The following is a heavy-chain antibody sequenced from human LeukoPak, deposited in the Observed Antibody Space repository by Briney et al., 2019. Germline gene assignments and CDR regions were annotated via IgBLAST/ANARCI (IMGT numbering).Heavy chain of an antibody. Sequence: ASVKVSCKASGYTFTSYDINWVRQATGQGLEWMGWMNPNSGNTGYAQKFQGRVTITRNTSISTAYMELSSLGSEDTAVYYCASGGSGSYHDAFDIWGQGTMVTVSS. J-gene: IGHJ3*02. CDR3: ASGGSGSYHDAFDI. CDR1: GYTFTSYD. CDR2: MNPNSGNT. V-gene: IGHV1-8*03. D-gene: IGHD3-10*01.